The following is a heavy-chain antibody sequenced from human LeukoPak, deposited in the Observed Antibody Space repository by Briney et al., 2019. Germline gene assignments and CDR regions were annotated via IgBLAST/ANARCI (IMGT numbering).Heavy chain of an antibody. J-gene: IGHJ4*02. V-gene: IGHV1-8*03. Sequence: ASVKVSCKASGYTFTSYDINWVRQATGQGLEWMGWMNPNSGNTGYAQEFQGRVTITRNTSISTAYMELSSLRSEDTAVYYCARGLRYYYDSDSADYWGQGTLVTVSS. CDR1: GYTFTSYD. D-gene: IGHD3-22*01. CDR2: MNPNSGNT. CDR3: ARGLRYYYDSDSADY.